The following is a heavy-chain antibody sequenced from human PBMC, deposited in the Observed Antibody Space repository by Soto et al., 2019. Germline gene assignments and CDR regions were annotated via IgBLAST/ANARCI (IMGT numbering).Heavy chain of an antibody. CDR1: GFTFSSYG. D-gene: IGHD3-22*01. Sequence: VQLVESGGGVVQPGRSLRLSCAASGFTFSSYGMHWVRQAPGKGLEWVAVIWYDGSNKYYADSVKGRFTISRDNSKNTLYLQMNSLRAEDTAVYYCARDPNYYDSSGIPYGMDVWGQGTTVTVSS. V-gene: IGHV3-33*01. CDR3: ARDPNYYDSSGIPYGMDV. J-gene: IGHJ6*02. CDR2: IWYDGSNK.